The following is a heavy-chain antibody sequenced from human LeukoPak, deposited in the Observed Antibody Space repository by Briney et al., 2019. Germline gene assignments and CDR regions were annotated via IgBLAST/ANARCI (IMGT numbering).Heavy chain of an antibody. D-gene: IGHD2/OR15-2a*01. CDR1: GGSISSSSYY. Sequence: TSETLSLTCTVSGGSISSSSYYWGWIRQPPGKGLEWIGSIYYSGSTYYNPSLKSRVTISVDTSKNQFSLKLTSVPAVDPAVYYLARLRQLARTFYLIYGGRGTLFTVSS. CDR3: ARLRQLARTFYLIY. CDR2: IYYSGST. V-gene: IGHV4-39*01. J-gene: IGHJ4*02.